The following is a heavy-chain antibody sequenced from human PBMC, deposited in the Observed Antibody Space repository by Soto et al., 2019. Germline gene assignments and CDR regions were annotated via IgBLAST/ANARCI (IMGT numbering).Heavy chain of an antibody. CDR2: ISAYNGNT. CDR3: ARGTDSSGYIGAAAFDI. CDR1: GYTFTSYG. Sequence: ASVKVSCKASGYTFTSYGISWARQAPGQGLEWMGWISAYNGNTNYAQKLQGRVTMTTDTSTSTAYMELRSLRSDDTAVYYCARGTDSSGYIGAAAFDIWGQGTMVTVSS. V-gene: IGHV1-18*01. J-gene: IGHJ3*02. D-gene: IGHD3-22*01.